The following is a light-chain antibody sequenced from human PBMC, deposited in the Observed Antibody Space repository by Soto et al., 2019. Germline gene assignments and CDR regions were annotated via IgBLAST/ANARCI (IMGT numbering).Light chain of an antibody. CDR1: SSDVGGHNY. CDR2: DVS. V-gene: IGLV2-14*01. Sequence: QSALTQPASVSGSPGQSTTSSCTGTSSDVGGHNYVSWDQQHPGKAPKLMIYDVSNRPSGVSNRFSGSKSGNTASLTISGLQAEDEADSYCSSYTSSSTLVVFGGGTKLTVL. J-gene: IGLJ2*01. CDR3: SSYTSSSTLVV.